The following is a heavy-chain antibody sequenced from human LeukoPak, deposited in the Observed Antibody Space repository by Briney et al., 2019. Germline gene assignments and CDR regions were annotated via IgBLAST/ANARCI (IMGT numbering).Heavy chain of an antibody. J-gene: IGHJ6*02. D-gene: IGHD3-10*01. CDR3: ARAAITMVRGVPYYYYGRDV. CDR1: GSSFTTYW. CDR2: IYPGDSDT. Sequence: GESLKTSCKGSGSSFTTYWIGWVRQMPGKGLEWMGTIYPGDSDTRYSPSFQGQVTSSADKSISTAYLEWSSLKASDTAMYYCARAAITMVRGVPYYYYGRDVWGQGTTVTVS. V-gene: IGHV5-51*01.